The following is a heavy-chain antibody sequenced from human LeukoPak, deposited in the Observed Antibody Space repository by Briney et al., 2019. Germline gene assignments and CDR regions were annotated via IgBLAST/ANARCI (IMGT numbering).Heavy chain of an antibody. J-gene: IGHJ4*02. CDR2: ISGSGGST. CDR3: AREGAGYSYDY. Sequence: GGSLRLSCAASGFTFSSYAMSWVRQAPGKGLEWVSAISGSGGSTYYADSVKGRFTISRDNSKNTLYLQTNGVRAEDTAVYYCAREGAGYSYDYWGQGTLVTVSS. CDR1: GFTFSSYA. V-gene: IGHV3-23*01. D-gene: IGHD5-18*01.